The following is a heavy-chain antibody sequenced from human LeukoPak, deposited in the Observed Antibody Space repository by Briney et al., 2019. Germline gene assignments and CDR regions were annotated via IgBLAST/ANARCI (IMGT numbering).Heavy chain of an antibody. CDR2: ISGSGGST. D-gene: IGHD2-15*01. V-gene: IGHV3-23*01. CDR3: AKAFIAVDFDY. CDR1: GFTSSDYY. Sequence: PGGSLRLSCAASGFTSSDYYMSWIRQAPGKGLEWVSAISGSGGSTYYADSVKGRFTISRDNSKNTLYLQMNSLRAEDTAVYYCAKAFIAVDFDYWGQGTLVTVSS. J-gene: IGHJ4*02.